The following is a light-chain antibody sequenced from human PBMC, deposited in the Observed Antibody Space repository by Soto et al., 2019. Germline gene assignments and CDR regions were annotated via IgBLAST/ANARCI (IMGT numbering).Light chain of an antibody. J-gene: IGKJ1*01. CDR2: AAS. V-gene: IGKV3-20*01. CDR1: QSVSSNY. Sequence: ETVLTQSPGTLSLSPGERATLSCRASQSVSSNYLAWYQQKPGPAPRLLIYAASSRATGIPDRFRGSGSGTDFTFTISSLEPEAFAVYYCQRYGWSPPSWTFGQGTEVEIK. CDR3: QRYGWSPPSWT.